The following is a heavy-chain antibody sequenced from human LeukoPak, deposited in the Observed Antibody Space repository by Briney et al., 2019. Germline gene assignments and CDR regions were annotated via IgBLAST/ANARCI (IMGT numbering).Heavy chain of an antibody. D-gene: IGHD4-17*01. V-gene: IGHV3-21*01. CDR2: ISSSSIYI. Sequence: GGSLRLSCAASGFIFNRYSMNWVRQAPGKGLEWVSSISSSSIYIYYADSVKGRFTISRDNAKDSLYLQMNSLSADDTAVYYCARKTVSTTAAFDYWGQGTLVTVSS. J-gene: IGHJ4*02. CDR3: ARKTVSTTAAFDY. CDR1: GFIFNRYS.